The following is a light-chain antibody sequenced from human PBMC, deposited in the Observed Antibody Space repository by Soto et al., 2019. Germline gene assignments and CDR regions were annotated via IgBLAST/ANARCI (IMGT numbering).Light chain of an antibody. CDR1: PGISRF. J-gene: IGKJ4*01. V-gene: IGKV3-11*01. CDR3: HQRAHWPLS. Sequence: EIVLTQSPATLSLSPGDRATLSCRASPGISRFLAWYQQKPGQVPRLLIYDASSRAVGVPSRFSGSGSGTDFTLTISGLEPEDFAMYYCHQRAHWPLSFGGGTKIEIK. CDR2: DAS.